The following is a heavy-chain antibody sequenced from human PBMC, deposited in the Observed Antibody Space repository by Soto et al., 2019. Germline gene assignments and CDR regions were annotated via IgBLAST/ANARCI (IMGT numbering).Heavy chain of an antibody. V-gene: IGHV3-74*01. CDR1: GFTFSNQW. Sequence: EVQLEESGGGSVQLGESLRVSCVASGFTFSNQWMHWVRQVPGKGLVWVCGINGDGARASYADFVKGRFTISRDNAQTLLFLQLKSLSVGEEGIDLCSRGGAAGRGDALDIWGPGTTVDVSS. CDR3: SRGGAAGRGDALDI. D-gene: IGHD3-10*01. CDR2: INGDGARA. J-gene: IGHJ3*02.